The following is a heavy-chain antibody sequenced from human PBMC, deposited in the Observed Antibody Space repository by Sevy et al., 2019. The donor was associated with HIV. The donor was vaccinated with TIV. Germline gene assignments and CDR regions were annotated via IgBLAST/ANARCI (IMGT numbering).Heavy chain of an antibody. CDR2: ISRSGTTR. CDR1: GFTCSDYS. V-gene: IGHV3-48*02. Sequence: GGSLRLSCAASGFTCSDYSLNWVRQAPGKGLEWVSYISRSGTTRHYADSVRGRFTISRDDAKNSLYLQMSSLRDEDTAVYYCARDDTASYLPVSWGQGTLVTVSS. CDR3: ARDDTASYLPVS. J-gene: IGHJ4*02. D-gene: IGHD3-10*01.